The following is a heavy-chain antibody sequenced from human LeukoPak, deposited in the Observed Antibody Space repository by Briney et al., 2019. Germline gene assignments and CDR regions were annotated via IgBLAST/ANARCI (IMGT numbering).Heavy chain of an antibody. J-gene: IGHJ4*02. CDR3: ARALSFGVVISRYYFDY. CDR1: GGSISSYY. V-gene: IGHV4-59*01. Sequence: PAETLSLTCTVSGGSISSYYWSWIRQPPGKGLEWIGYIYYSGSTNYNPSLKSRVTISVDTSKNQFSLKLSSVTAADTAVYYCARALSFGVVISRYYFDYWGQGTLVTVSS. CDR2: IYYSGST. D-gene: IGHD3-3*01.